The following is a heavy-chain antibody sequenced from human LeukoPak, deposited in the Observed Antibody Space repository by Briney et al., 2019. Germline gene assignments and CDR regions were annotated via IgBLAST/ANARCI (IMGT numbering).Heavy chain of an antibody. J-gene: IGHJ4*02. CDR2: ISASADAK. CDR1: GFTFSRHG. V-gene: IGHV3-30*03. Sequence: PGGSLRLSFAASGFTFSRHGMHWVRQAPGKGLEWVVVISASADAKYYAVSVMGRFTVSRDNAKNSLYLQMNTLRPEDTAVYYCARERQNKDFWSGGDYWGQGTLVTVSS. D-gene: IGHD3-3*01. CDR3: ARERQNKDFWSGGDY.